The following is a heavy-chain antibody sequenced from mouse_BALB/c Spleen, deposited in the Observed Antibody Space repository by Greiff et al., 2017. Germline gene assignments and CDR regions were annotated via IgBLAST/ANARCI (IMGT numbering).Heavy chain of an antibody. CDR3: TRRSVGYYFDY. V-gene: IGHV1S127*01. Sequence: QVQLKESGAELVKPGASVKMSCKASGYTFTSYWMHWVKQRPGQGLEWIGVIDPSDSYTSYNQKFKGKATLTVDTSSSTAYMQLSSLTSEDAAVYYCTRRSVGYYFDYWGQGTTLTVSS. CDR2: IDPSDSYT. CDR1: GYTFTSYW. J-gene: IGHJ2*01.